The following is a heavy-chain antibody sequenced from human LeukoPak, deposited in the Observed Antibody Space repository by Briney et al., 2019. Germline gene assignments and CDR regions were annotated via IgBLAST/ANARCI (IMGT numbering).Heavy chain of an antibody. CDR2: ISAYNGNT. D-gene: IGHD2-15*01. J-gene: IGHJ4*02. Sequence: GASVKVSCKASGYTFTSYGISWVRQAPGQGLEWMGWISAYNGNTNYAQKLQGRVTMTTDTSTSTAYMELRRLRSDDTAVYYCARDSGLSGGSWPLDYWGQGTLVTVSS. CDR3: ARDSGLSGGSWPLDY. CDR1: GYTFTSYG. V-gene: IGHV1-18*01.